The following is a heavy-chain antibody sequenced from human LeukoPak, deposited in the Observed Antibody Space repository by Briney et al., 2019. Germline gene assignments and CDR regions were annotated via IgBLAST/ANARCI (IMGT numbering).Heavy chain of an antibody. CDR2: LYYSGST. V-gene: IGHV4-59*02. Sequence: SETLSLTCTVSVASVSSYYWSWIRQPPGKGPEWVAYLYYSGSTNSKPSLKSRLTLAVDTSKNHFSLKLNSVTAADTAVYYCARVSADRNFDFWGQGTLVTVSS. D-gene: IGHD5/OR15-5a*01. CDR3: ARVSADRNFDF. CDR1: VASVSSYY. J-gene: IGHJ4*02.